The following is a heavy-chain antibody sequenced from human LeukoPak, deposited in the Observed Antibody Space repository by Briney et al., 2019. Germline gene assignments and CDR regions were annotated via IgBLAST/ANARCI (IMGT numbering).Heavy chain of an antibody. V-gene: IGHV4-34*01. CDR2: INHSGST. Sequence: PSETLSLTCAVYGGSFSGYYWSWIRQPPGKGLEWIGEINHSGSTNYNPSLKGRVTISVDTSKNQFSLKLSSVTAADTAVYYCARRLGYCSSTSCYTSYYYYYYMDVWGKGTTVTVSS. D-gene: IGHD2-2*02. CDR3: ARRLGYCSSTSCYTSYYYYYYMDV. CDR1: GGSFSGYY. J-gene: IGHJ6*03.